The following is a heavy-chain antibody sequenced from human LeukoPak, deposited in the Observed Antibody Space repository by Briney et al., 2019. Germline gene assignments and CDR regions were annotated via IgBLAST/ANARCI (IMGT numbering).Heavy chain of an antibody. Sequence: GGSLRLSCAASGLRFSDYYVSWIRQAPGKGLQWVSYISSGGDIMHYADSVKGRFTISRDNSKNTLYLQMNSLRAEDTAVYYCARDHTGQQLISRKDYYYMDVWGRGTTVTISS. J-gene: IGHJ6*03. CDR2: ISSGGDIM. CDR1: GLRFSDYY. CDR3: ARDHTGQQLISRKDYYYMDV. V-gene: IGHV3-11*04. D-gene: IGHD4-11*01.